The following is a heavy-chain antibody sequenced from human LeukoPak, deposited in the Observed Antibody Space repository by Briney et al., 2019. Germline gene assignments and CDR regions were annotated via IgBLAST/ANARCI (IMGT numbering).Heavy chain of an antibody. J-gene: IGHJ4*02. CDR2: IKYDGSDK. Sequence: GGSLRLSCAASGFTFSSYWMSWVRQAPGKGLEWVATIKYDGSDKYYVDSVKGRFTISRDNAKNSLYLQMNSLSGEDTAVYFCARPSFSSGSYFDHWGQGALVTVSS. CDR3: ARPSFSSGSYFDH. CDR1: GFTFSSYW. V-gene: IGHV3-7*01. D-gene: IGHD6-19*01.